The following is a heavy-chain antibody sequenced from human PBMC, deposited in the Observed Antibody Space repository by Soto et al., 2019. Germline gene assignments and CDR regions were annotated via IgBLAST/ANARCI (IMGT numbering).Heavy chain of an antibody. J-gene: IGHJ5*02. V-gene: IGHV1-3*01. CDR2: INAGNGNT. Sequence: QVQLVQSGAEVTRPGASVKVSCKASGYTFTNYAIHWVRQAPGQRLEWMGWINAGNGNTQYSQNFQGRVNITRDTSASTAHVEVTSLRSEDTAVYYCARDGAQAGTRGNWFGPWGQGTLVTVSS. D-gene: IGHD6-19*01. CDR3: ARDGAQAGTRGNWFGP. CDR1: GYTFTNYA.